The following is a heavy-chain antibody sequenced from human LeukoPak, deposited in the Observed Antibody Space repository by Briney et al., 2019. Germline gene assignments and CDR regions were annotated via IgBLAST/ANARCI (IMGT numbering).Heavy chain of an antibody. Sequence: ASVKVSCKASGYTFTGYYMHWVRQAPGQGLEWMGRINPNSGGTNYAQKFQGRVTMTRDTSISTAYMELSRLRSDDTAVYYCARDRASGYSDFDYWGQGTLVTVSS. D-gene: IGHD3-3*01. CDR3: ARDRASGYSDFDY. CDR1: GYTFTGYY. CDR2: INPNSGGT. V-gene: IGHV1-2*06. J-gene: IGHJ4*02.